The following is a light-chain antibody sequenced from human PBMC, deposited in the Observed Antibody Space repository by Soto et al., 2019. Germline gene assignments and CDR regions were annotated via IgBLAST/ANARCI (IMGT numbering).Light chain of an antibody. CDR1: QSISTY. CDR3: QHGYSTPLT. Sequence: DIQMTQSPSSLSASVGDGVTITCRASQSISTYLHWYQQKPGKAPNLLIYAASTLQSGVPSRFSGSGSGTDFTLTISSLQPEDFATYFCQHGYSTPLTFGGGTKVDIK. V-gene: IGKV1-39*01. J-gene: IGKJ4*01. CDR2: AAS.